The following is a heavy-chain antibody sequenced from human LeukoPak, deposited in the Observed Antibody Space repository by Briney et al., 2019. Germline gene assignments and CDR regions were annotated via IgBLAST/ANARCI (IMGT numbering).Heavy chain of an antibody. CDR3: ARSNYYYDSSGYYNHFDY. Sequence: GESLKISCKGSGYSFTSYWIGWVRQMPGKGLEWMGIIYPGDSDTRYSPSFQGQVTISADKSISTAYLQWSSLKASDTAMYYCARSNYYYDSSGYYNHFDYCGQGTLVTVSS. V-gene: IGHV5-51*01. CDR2: IYPGDSDT. J-gene: IGHJ4*02. D-gene: IGHD3-22*01. CDR1: GYSFTSYW.